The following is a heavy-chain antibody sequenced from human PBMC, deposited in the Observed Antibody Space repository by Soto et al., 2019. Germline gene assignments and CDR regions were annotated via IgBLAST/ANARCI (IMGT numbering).Heavy chain of an antibody. V-gene: IGHV3-21*01. CDR1: GFTFSSYS. Sequence: EVQLVESGGGLVKPGGSLRLSCAASGFTFSSYSMNWVRQAPGKGLEWVSSISSSGTYTYYADSVKGRFIISRDNAKYSLYLQMNSLRAEDTAVYYGARVYLTTTGTYYYGMDVWGQGTTVTVSS. CDR2: ISSSGTYT. J-gene: IGHJ6*02. CDR3: ARVYLTTTGTYYYGMDV. D-gene: IGHD1-1*01.